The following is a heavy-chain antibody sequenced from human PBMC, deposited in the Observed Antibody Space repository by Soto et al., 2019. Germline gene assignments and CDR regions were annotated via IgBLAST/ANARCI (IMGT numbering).Heavy chain of an antibody. J-gene: IGHJ4*02. CDR2: INSDGSST. Sequence: EVQLVESGGGLVQPGGSPRLSCAASGFTFSSYWMHWVRQAPGKGLVWVSRINSDGSSTSYADSVKGRFTISRDNAKNTLYLQMNSLRAEDTAVYYCVRTSLVVAAATREDYWGQGTLVNVSS. CDR1: GFTFSSYW. D-gene: IGHD2-15*01. CDR3: VRTSLVVAAATREDY. V-gene: IGHV3-74*01.